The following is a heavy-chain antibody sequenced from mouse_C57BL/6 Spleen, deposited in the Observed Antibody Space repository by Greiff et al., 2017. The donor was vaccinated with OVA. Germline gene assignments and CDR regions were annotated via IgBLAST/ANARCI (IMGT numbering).Heavy chain of an antibody. J-gene: IGHJ4*01. D-gene: IGHD2-4*01. CDR1: GYTFTSYW. CDR3: ARYYDYDECAMDY. CDR2: IYPGSGST. Sequence: QVQLKQPGAELVKPGASVKMSCKASGYTFTSYWITWVKQRPGQGLEWIGDIYPGSGSTNYNEKFKSKATLTVDTSSSTAYMQLSSLTSEDSAVYYCARYYDYDECAMDYWGQGTSVTVSS. V-gene: IGHV1-55*01.